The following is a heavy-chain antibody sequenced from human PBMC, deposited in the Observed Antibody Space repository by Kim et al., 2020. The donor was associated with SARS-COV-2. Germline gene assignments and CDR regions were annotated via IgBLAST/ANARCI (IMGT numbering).Heavy chain of an antibody. V-gene: IGHV3-30*04. CDR3: ARDGLVVAGNFDY. J-gene: IGHJ4*02. CDR2: ISYDGSNK. Sequence: GGSLRLSCAASGFTFSSYAMHWVRQAPGKGLEWVAVISYDGSNKYYADSVKGRFTISRDNSKNTLYLQMNSLRAEDTAVYYCARDGLVVAGNFDYWGQGT. D-gene: IGHD6-19*01. CDR1: GFTFSSYA.